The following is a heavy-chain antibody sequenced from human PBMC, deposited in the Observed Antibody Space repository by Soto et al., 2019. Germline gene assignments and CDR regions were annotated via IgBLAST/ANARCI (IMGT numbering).Heavy chain of an antibody. Sequence: GESRKISCEGSGYSFSDYWIGWVRHVPGKGLEWVGTIYAGDSDTRYGPSFDGQVTMSVDKSISTAYLHWSSLKASDSAIYYCARQHPLDSSAWYNWGQGTLVTVSS. CDR2: IYAGDSDT. J-gene: IGHJ4*02. V-gene: IGHV5-51*01. CDR3: ARQHPLDSSAWYN. D-gene: IGHD6-19*01. CDR1: GYSFSDYW.